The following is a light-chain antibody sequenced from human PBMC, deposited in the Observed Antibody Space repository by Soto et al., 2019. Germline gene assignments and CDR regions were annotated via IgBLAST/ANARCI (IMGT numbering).Light chain of an antibody. Sequence: QSVLTQPASASGTPGQRVTISCSGTNSNFGSNIVNWYQQLARTAPKLLIYGDTQRPSRVPDRFSASKSGTSASLAISGLQSEDEADYYCATWDDSLKGWVFGGGTQLTVL. V-gene: IGLV1-44*01. CDR3: ATWDDSLKGWV. CDR1: NSNFGSNI. CDR2: GDT. J-gene: IGLJ3*02.